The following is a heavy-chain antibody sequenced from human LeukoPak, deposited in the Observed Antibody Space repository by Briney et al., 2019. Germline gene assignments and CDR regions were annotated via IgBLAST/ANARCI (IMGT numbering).Heavy chain of an antibody. Sequence: GGSLRLSCAASGFTFSSYAMSWVRQAPGKGLEWVSYIASGGGANRFYSESVKGRFTISRDNAKNSLYLHMNSLRAEDPGVYYCARIGTTTRGPAGLDVWGQGTTVTVSS. V-gene: IGHV3-48*03. J-gene: IGHJ6*02. CDR3: ARIGTTTRGPAGLDV. D-gene: IGHD2/OR15-2a*01. CDR1: GFTFSSYA. CDR2: IASGGGANR.